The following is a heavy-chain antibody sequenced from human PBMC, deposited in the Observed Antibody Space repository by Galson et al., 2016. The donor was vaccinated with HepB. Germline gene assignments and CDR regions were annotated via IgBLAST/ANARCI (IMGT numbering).Heavy chain of an antibody. CDR1: GFIFSDYH. V-gene: IGHV3-11*04. D-gene: IGHD5-12*01. CDR3: ARDSSSGYVIDAFDI. CDR2: ISSSSNTI. J-gene: IGHJ3*02. Sequence: SLRLSCAASGFIFSDYHINWIRQAPGKGLEWISYISSSSNTIHYADSVKGRFTVSRDYAKNSLYLQMNSLRAEATAVYYCARDSSSGYVIDAFDIWGQGTMVTVSS.